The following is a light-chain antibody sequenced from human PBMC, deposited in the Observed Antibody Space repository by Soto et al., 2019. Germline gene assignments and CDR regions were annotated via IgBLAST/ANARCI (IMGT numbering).Light chain of an antibody. CDR3: QSFDRSLTVWV. J-gene: IGLJ3*02. CDR2: ANS. V-gene: IGLV1-40*01. Sequence: QSVLTQPPSVSGAPGQRVTISCTGSSSNIGAGYDVHWYQQLPGAAPTLLISANSDRPSGVPDRFSGSKSGTSASLAITGLQTEDEADYYCQSFDRSLTVWVFGGGTKVTVL. CDR1: SSNIGAGYD.